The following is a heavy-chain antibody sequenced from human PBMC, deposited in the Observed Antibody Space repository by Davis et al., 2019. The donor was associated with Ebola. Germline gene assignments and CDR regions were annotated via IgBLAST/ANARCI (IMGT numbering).Heavy chain of an antibody. D-gene: IGHD4-23*01. V-gene: IGHV1-46*01. CDR1: GYTFTSNY. J-gene: IGHJ4*02. Sequence: ASVKVSCKASGYTFTSNYIHWVRQAPGQGLEWMGIINPSDGTTIYAQKFQGSVTMTRDTSISTAYMELNRLRSDDTAVYFCARRGGNAFDYWGQGTPVTVSS. CDR2: INPSDGTT. CDR3: ARRGGNAFDY.